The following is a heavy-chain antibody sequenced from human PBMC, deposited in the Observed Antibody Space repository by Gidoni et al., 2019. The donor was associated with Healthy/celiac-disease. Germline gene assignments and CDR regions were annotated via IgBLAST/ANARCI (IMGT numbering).Heavy chain of an antibody. J-gene: IGHJ3*02. CDR1: GFTLSSYA. Sequence: EVQLLEFGGGLAQPGGSLRLSCAASGFTLSSYAMSWVRQAPGKGLEWVSAISGSGGSTYYADSVKGRFTISRDNSKNTLYLQMNSLRAEDTAVYYCAKTGAWLQLRRGAFDIWGQGTMVTVSS. V-gene: IGHV3-23*01. D-gene: IGHD5-12*01. CDR2: ISGSGGST. CDR3: AKTGAWLQLRRGAFDI.